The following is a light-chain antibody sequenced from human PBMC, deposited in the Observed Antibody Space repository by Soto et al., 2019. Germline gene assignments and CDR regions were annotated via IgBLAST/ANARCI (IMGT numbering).Light chain of an antibody. V-gene: IGLV2-14*02. CDR3: SSFTTSSTLV. CDR2: KGT. J-gene: IGLJ1*01. CDR1: SDDVGAYNS. Sequence: QSVLAQPASVSGSPGQSITISCTGTSDDVGAYNSVSWYQQLPHKAPQVILYKGTQRPSGVSSRFSGSTSGNAASLSISGLQTEDEANYYCSSFTTSSTLVFGTGTKVTVL.